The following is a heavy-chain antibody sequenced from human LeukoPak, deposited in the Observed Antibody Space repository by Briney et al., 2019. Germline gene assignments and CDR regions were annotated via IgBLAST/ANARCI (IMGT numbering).Heavy chain of an antibody. CDR2: IYHTGST. J-gene: IGHJ4*02. V-gene: IGHV4-34*01. CDR3: AREGGYASPFDS. D-gene: IGHD5-12*01. Sequence: SETLSLTCAVYGGSFSGYYWSWIRQPPGKGLEWIGEIYHTGSTNYNPSLKSRVTISVDASKNQFSLKLSSVTAADTAVYYCAREGGYASPFDSWGQGTLVTVSS. CDR1: GGSFSGYY.